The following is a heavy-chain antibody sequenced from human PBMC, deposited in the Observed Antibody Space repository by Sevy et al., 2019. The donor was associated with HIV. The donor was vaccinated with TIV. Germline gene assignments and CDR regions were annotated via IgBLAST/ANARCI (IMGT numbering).Heavy chain of an antibody. J-gene: IGHJ4*02. CDR1: GFTFSGSA. CDR2: IRNQANNYTT. CDR3: TSGIAVVGTVYFDY. Sequence: GGSLRLSCAVSGFTFSGSAMDWVRHTSGKGLEWLGRIRNQANNYTTTYAASVKGRFVISRDDSKHTAYLHMSNLKSEDTAVYYCTSGIAVVGTVYFDYWGRGTLVTVSS. V-gene: IGHV3-73*01. D-gene: IGHD6-19*01.